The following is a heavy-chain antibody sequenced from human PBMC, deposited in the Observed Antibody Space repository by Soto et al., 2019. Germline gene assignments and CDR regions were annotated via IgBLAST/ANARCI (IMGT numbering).Heavy chain of an antibody. D-gene: IGHD1-26*01. V-gene: IGHV3-11*05. J-gene: IGHJ4*02. Sequence: QVQLVESGGGLVKPGGSLRLSCAASGFTLSESFMSWIRLAPGRGLECVSYITPSGSYTRYADSVKGRFTISSDDAKNSLYLQMNSLRAEDTALYYCVREAWSNPDYWGQGTLVTVSS. CDR2: ITPSGSYT. CDR3: VREAWSNPDY. CDR1: GFTLSESF.